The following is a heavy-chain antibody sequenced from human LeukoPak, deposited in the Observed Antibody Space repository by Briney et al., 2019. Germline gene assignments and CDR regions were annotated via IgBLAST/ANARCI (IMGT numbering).Heavy chain of an antibody. Sequence: SETLSLTCTVSGYSISSGYYWGWIRQPPGKGLEWIGSIYHSGSTYYNPSLKSRVTISVDTSKNQFSLKLSSVTAADTAVYYCARDFGSSGFQRFDPWGQGTLVTVSS. CDR2: IYHSGST. CDR1: GYSISSGYY. CDR3: ARDFGSSGFQRFDP. V-gene: IGHV4-38-2*02. D-gene: IGHD3-22*01. J-gene: IGHJ5*02.